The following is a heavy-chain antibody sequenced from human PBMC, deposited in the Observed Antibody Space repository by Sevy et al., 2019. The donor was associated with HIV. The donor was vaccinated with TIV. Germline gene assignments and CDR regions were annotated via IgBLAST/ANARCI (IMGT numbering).Heavy chain of an antibody. D-gene: IGHD6-25*01. CDR2: IRSKAYGGTT. CDR1: GFAFGDYG. Sequence: GGSLRLSCTASGFAFGDYGLSWVRQAPGKGLEWLGFIRSKAYGGTTEYAASVKGRFTIPRDDSKSIAYLQMNSLKIADTAVYYCTKDSATSHYYYYYMDVWGKGTTVTVSS. V-gene: IGHV3-49*04. J-gene: IGHJ6*03. CDR3: TKDSATSHYYYYYMDV.